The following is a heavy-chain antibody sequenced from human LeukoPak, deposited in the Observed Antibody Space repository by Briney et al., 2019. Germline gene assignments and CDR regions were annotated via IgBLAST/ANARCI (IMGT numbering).Heavy chain of an antibody. Sequence: GGSLRLSCAASGFTFRTYTMNWVRQAPGKGLEWVSSITSTSSFIFYADSVQGRLTISRDNAKNSLYLQMDSLRAEDTAVYYCTSEVATIEGKFDYWGQGTLVTVSS. CDR3: TSEVATIEGKFDY. J-gene: IGHJ4*02. CDR2: ITSTSSFI. D-gene: IGHD5-12*01. CDR1: GFTFRTYT. V-gene: IGHV3-21*01.